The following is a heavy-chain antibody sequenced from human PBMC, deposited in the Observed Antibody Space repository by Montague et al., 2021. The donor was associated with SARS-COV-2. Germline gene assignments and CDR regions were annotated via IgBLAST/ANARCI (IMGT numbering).Heavy chain of an antibody. D-gene: IGHD3-22*01. V-gene: IGHV4-39*07. CDR2: IDYSGST. CDR1: GGSISSSTYY. Sequence: SETLSLTCTVSGGSISSSTYYWGWIRQPPGKGLEWIGSIDYSGSTYYXXXLKSRVTISVDTSKNQFSLKLSSVTAADTAVYYCARGWFSPRRVVVIRGPFDFWGQGTLVTVSS. J-gene: IGHJ4*02. CDR3: ARGWFSPRRVVVIRGPFDF.